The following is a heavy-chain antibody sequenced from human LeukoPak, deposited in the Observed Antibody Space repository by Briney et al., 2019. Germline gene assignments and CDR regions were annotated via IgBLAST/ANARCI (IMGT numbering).Heavy chain of an antibody. CDR2: SRNKANSYTT. D-gene: IGHD1-26*01. Sequence: GSLRLSCVASGFTFSDHYMDWVRQTPGKGLEWVGRSRNKANSYTTEYAASVKGRFSISRDDSKNSLFLQMNSLKTDDTAVYYCTRASLSGSYFFYWGQGALVTVSS. CDR3: TRASLSGSYFFY. V-gene: IGHV3-72*01. J-gene: IGHJ4*02. CDR1: GFTFSDHY.